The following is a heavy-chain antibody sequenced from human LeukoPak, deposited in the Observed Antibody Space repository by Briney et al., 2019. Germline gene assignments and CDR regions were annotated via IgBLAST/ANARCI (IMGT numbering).Heavy chain of an antibody. CDR2: ISGSGDYT. J-gene: IGHJ4*02. Sequence: PGGSLRLSCAASGFTFDSCAMSWVRQSPGKGLEWVSGISGSGDYTYYADSVKGRFTISRDSSKNTLFLQMNSLRAEDTALYYCAKALRYTSDSLDYWGQGTLVTVSS. D-gene: IGHD3-9*01. CDR1: GFTFDSCA. V-gene: IGHV3-23*01. CDR3: AKALRYTSDSLDY.